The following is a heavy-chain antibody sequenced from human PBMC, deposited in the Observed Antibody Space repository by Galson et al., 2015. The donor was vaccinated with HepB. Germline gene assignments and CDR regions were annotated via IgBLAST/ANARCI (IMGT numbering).Heavy chain of an antibody. CDR2: IYYSGST. CDR1: GGSISSYY. D-gene: IGHD4-17*01. CDR3: ARRGPLYGDYNQAFWYFDL. V-gene: IGHV4-59*08. J-gene: IGHJ2*01. Sequence: SETLSLTCTVSGGSISSYYWSWIRQPPGKGLEWIGYIYYSGSTNYNPSLKSRVAISVDTSKNQFSLKLSSVTAADTAVYYCARRGPLYGDYNQAFWYFDLWGRGTLVTVSS.